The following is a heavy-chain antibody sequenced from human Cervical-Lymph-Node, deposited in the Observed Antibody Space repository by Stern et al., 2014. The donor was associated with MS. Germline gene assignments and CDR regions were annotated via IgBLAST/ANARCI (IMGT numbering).Heavy chain of an antibody. CDR1: VGTFSKFP. CDR3: ALSSETSDRWYSLGYDL. J-gene: IGHJ5*02. Sequence: QLVESVAEETKPGSSVKGSCKASVGTFSKFPSSWVRPAPGPGLEWMVGILPVFGTPTCAQEFRGRVTITADVSTSTVYMELSSLRSDDTAVYYCALSSETSDRWYSLGYDLWGQGTLVTVSS. D-gene: IGHD6-13*01. CDR2: ILPVFGTP. V-gene: IGHV1-69*01.